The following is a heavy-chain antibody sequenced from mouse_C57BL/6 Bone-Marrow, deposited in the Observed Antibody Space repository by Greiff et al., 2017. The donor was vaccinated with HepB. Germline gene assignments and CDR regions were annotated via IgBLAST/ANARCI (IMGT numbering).Heavy chain of an antibody. Sequence: QVQLKQSGPGLVQPSQSLSITCTVSGFSLTSYGVHWVRQSPGKGLEWLGVIWSGGSTDYNAAFISRLSISKDNSKSQVFFKMNSLQADDTAIYYCARRRFFTTVVAPYAMDYWGQGTSVTVSS. D-gene: IGHD1-1*01. J-gene: IGHJ4*01. CDR3: ARRRFFTTVVAPYAMDY. CDR2: IWSGGST. CDR1: GFSLTSYG. V-gene: IGHV2-2*01.